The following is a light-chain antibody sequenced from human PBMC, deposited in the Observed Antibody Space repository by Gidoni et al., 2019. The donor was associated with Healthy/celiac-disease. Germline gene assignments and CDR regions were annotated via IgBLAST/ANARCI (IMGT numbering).Light chain of an antibody. J-gene: IGKJ2*01. CDR2: GAS. CDR3: QHYGSSPYT. CDR1: HTVSSTY. Sequence: ENVLTQSPGILSLSPGERATLSCRASHTVSSTYLPWYQQKPGQAPSLLIDGASNRATAIPDRCSGSWAATDFTLISSRLEADDFAVYCCQHYGSSPYTFXQXTKVXIK. V-gene: IGKV3-20*01.